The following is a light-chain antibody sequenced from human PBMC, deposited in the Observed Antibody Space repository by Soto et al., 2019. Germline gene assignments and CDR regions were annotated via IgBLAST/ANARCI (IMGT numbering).Light chain of an antibody. V-gene: IGKV3-20*01. CDR3: QQYGSSPQT. Sequence: GLTPSPGTLSLSPGERAALSCSASQSVSSSYLAWYQQKPGQAPRLLIYGASSRATGIPDRFSGSGSGTDFTLTISRLEPEDFAVYYCQQYGSSPQTFGQGTKV. J-gene: IGKJ1*01. CDR2: GAS. CDR1: QSVSSSY.